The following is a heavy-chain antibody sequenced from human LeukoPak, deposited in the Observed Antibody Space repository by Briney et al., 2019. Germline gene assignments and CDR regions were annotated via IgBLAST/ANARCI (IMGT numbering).Heavy chain of an antibody. D-gene: IGHD6-19*01. J-gene: IGHJ4*02. Sequence: GGSLRLSCVVSGFTFSTFWMSWVRQAPGKGLEWVANIKRDGSEKYYVDSVKGRFTISRDNANNSLYLQVDSLGDEDTGVYYCTRGWGSSGPGDFWGPGTLVTVSS. CDR2: IKRDGSEK. CDR3: TRGWGSSGPGDF. V-gene: IGHV3-7*01. CDR1: GFTFSTFW.